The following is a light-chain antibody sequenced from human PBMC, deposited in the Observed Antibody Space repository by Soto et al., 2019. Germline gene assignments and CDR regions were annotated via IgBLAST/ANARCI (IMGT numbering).Light chain of an antibody. J-gene: IGKJ1*01. V-gene: IGKV1-39*01. Sequence: DIQMTQSPSSLSASIGDRVTITVHASLYITNNSSWYQKILGKASKLRIYAASSLQRGVPSRFSGSESETDFTLTISRRQPEDFATYCCQQSYSTMWTFG. CDR3: QQSYSTMWT. CDR1: LYITNN. CDR2: AAS.